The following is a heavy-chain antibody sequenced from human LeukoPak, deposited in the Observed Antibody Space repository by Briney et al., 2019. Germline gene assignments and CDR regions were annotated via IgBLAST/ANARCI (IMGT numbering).Heavy chain of an antibody. J-gene: IGHJ6*02. V-gene: IGHV3-33*01. D-gene: IGHD6-6*01. Sequence: GGSLRLSCAASGFIFRNYGMHWVRQAPGKGLEWVAVIWYDGSNKYYADSVKGRFTISRDNSKNTLYLQMNSLRAEDTAVYYCARDDSSSTSYYYYYGMDVWGQGTTVTVSS. CDR2: IWYDGSNK. CDR1: GFIFRNYG. CDR3: ARDDSSSTSYYYYYGMDV.